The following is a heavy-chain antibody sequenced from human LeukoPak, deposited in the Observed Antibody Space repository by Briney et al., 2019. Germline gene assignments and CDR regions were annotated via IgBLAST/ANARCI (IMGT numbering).Heavy chain of an antibody. CDR2: ISSSGSTI. CDR3: ARTPLGAMGYYGMDV. V-gene: IGHV3-48*03. Sequence: GGSLRLSCAASGFTFSSYEMNWVRQAPGKGLEWVSYISSSGSTIYYADSVKGRFTTSRDNAKNSLYLQMNSLRAEDTAVYYCARTPLGAMGYYGMDVWGQGTTVTVSS. CDR1: GFTFSSYE. J-gene: IGHJ6*02. D-gene: IGHD1-26*01.